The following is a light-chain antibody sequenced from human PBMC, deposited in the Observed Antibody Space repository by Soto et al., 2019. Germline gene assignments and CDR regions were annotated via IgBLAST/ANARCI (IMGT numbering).Light chain of an antibody. V-gene: IGKV3-20*01. Sequence: EIVLTQSPGTLSLSPGKRATLSCRASQSISSSYLAWYQQRPGQAPRLLIYGAFNRATGIPARFSGSGSGTDFTLTISSLEPEDFAVYYCQMYDSSLWTFGQGTKVDIK. CDR1: QSISSSY. J-gene: IGKJ1*01. CDR2: GAF. CDR3: QMYDSSLWT.